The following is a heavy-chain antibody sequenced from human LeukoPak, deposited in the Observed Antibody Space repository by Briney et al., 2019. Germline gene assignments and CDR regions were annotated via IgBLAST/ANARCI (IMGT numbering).Heavy chain of an antibody. J-gene: IGHJ6*03. Sequence: SETLSLTCTVSGGSISSGSYYWTWIRQPAGEGLEWIVRINTSGSTNYNPSLKSRVTISVDTSKNQFSLKLSSVTAADTAVYYCAGGGRVAVAGTGYYYYYMDVWGKGTTVTVSS. CDR1: GGSISSGSYY. D-gene: IGHD6-19*01. V-gene: IGHV4-61*02. CDR3: AGGGRVAVAGTGYYYYYMDV. CDR2: INTSGST.